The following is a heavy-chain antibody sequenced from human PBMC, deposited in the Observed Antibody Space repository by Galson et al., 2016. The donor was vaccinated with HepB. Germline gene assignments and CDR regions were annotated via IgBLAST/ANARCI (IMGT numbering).Heavy chain of an antibody. Sequence: SLRLSCAASGFTFTSYGMHWVRQAPGKGLEWVAVISYDGSSKYYADSVKGRFTISRDNSKNTLYLQMNSLRAEDTAVYYCAKDRFYSGGWRTYSDYWGQGTLVTVSS. J-gene: IGHJ4*02. CDR3: AKDRFYSGGWRTYSDY. CDR2: ISYDGSSK. D-gene: IGHD6-19*01. V-gene: IGHV3-30*18. CDR1: GFTFTSYG.